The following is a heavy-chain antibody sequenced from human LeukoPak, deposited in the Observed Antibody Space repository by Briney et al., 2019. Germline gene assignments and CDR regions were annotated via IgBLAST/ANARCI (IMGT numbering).Heavy chain of an antibody. J-gene: IGHJ4*02. CDR2: INHSGST. D-gene: IGHD5-18*01. CDR1: GGSFSGYY. V-gene: IGHV4-34*01. CDR3: AREEGYSYYYIDY. Sequence: SETLSLTCAVYGGSFSGYYWSWIRQPPGKGLEWIGEINHSGSTNYNPSLTRRVTISVDTSKNQFSLKLGSVTAADTAVNYCAREEGYSYYYIDYWGQGTLVTVSS.